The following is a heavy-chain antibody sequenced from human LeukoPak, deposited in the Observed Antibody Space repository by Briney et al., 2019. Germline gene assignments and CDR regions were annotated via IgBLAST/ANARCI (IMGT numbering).Heavy chain of an antibody. V-gene: IGHV6-1*01. D-gene: IGHD1-26*01. CDR3: TRDSGGRPTFDY. CDR2: TYYRSKWYN. CDR1: GDSVSTNSAA. J-gene: IGHJ4*02. Sequence: SQTLSLTCAISGDSVSTNSAAWNWIRQSPSRGLEWLGRTYYRSKWYNDYAVSVKSRLTITADTSKNQFSLHLNSVTPEDTAMYYCTRDSGGRPTFDYWGQGTLVTVSS.